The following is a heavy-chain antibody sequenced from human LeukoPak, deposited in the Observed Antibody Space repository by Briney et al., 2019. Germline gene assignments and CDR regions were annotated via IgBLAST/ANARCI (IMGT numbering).Heavy chain of an antibody. CDR1: GGTISSYY. V-gene: IGHV4-59*01. CDR3: TKEGRRDILTY. D-gene: IGHD3-9*01. Sequence: PRGTLSLTCPVSGGTISSYYWSWIRQPPGKGLEWIGHIYDSGGTKYNPSLKSRVTIPVDTSKKQFSLKLTSETAADADVYYCTKEGRRDILTYWGQGHLV. CDR2: IYDSGGT. J-gene: IGHJ4*02.